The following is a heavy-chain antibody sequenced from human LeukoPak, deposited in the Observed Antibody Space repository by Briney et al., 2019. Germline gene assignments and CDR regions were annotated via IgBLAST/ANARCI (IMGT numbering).Heavy chain of an antibody. CDR3: VRDRELTY. V-gene: IGHV4-59*01. J-gene: IGHJ4*02. CDR2: IYNSGSST. Sequence: PSETLSLTCTVSDGSISIYYWNWIRQPPGKRLEWIGYIYNSGSSTIYNPSLQSRVTISVDMSKNQFSLRLSSVTAADTAVYFCVRDRELTYWGQGILVTVSS. D-gene: IGHD3-10*01. CDR1: DGSISIYY.